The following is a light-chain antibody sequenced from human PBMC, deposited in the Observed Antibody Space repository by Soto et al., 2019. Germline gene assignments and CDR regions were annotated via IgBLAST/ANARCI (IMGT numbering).Light chain of an antibody. J-gene: IGKJ1*01. Sequence: EIVMTQSPATLSVSPGERATLSCRASQSVGSNLAWYQQKPGQAPRLLIDGASTRATGIPARFSGSGSGKEFTLTISSLHSEDFAIYFCQQYNNWPPDRTFGQGTKVEIK. CDR1: QSVGSN. CDR3: QQYNNWPPDRT. CDR2: GAS. V-gene: IGKV3-15*01.